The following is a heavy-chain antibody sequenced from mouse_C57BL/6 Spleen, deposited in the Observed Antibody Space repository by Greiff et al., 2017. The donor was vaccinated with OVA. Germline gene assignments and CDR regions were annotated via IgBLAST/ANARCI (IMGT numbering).Heavy chain of an antibody. CDR1: GYTFTSYW. CDR3: ARAKTNGGYFDY. J-gene: IGHJ2*01. V-gene: IGHV1-69*01. Sequence: VQLQQSGAELVMPGASVKLSCKASGYTFTSYWMHWVKQRPGQGLEWIGEIDPSDSYTNYNQKFKGKSTLTVDKSSSTAYMQLSSLTSEDSAVYYCARAKTNGGYFDYWGQGTTLTVSS. CDR2: IDPSDSYT.